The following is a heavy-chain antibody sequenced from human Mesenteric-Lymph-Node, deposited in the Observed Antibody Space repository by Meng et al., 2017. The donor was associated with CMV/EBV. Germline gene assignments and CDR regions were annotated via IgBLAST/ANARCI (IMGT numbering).Heavy chain of an antibody. D-gene: IGHD3-10*01. V-gene: IGHV1-3*01. CDR1: TFSAYY. Sequence: TFSAYYIDWVRQAPGQGLEWMGWINAGNGNTKYSQKFQGRVTITRDTSASTAYMELSSLRSEDTAVYYCARGPLSSYYYGSGSYYNPWGQGTLVTVSS. CDR2: INAGNGNT. CDR3: ARGPLSSYYYGSGSYYNP. J-gene: IGHJ5*02.